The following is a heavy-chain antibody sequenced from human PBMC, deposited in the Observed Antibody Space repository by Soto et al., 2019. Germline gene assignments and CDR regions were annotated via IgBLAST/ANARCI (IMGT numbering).Heavy chain of an antibody. Sequence: SSETLSLTCAVSGYSISSGHYWGWIRQPPGKGLEWIGSIHHSGDIYYNPSLKSRVTISVDTPNNQFSLKLSSVTAADTAIYYCARRSSGSYGWFDPWGQGTRVTVSS. CDR3: ARRSSGSYGWFDP. CDR2: IHHSGDI. CDR1: GYSISSGHY. J-gene: IGHJ5*02. D-gene: IGHD1-26*01. V-gene: IGHV4-38-2*01.